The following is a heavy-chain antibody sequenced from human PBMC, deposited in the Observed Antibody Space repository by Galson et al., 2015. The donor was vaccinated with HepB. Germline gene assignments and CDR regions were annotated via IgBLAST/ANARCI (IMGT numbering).Heavy chain of an antibody. J-gene: IGHJ4*02. Sequence: SVKVSRKASGYTFTSYAMHWARQAPGQRLEWMGWINAGNGNTKYSQKFQGRVTITRDTSASTAYMELSSLRSEDTAVYYCARDYGSGSPFDYWGQGTLVTVSS. CDR1: GYTFTSYA. D-gene: IGHD3-10*01. CDR2: INAGNGNT. V-gene: IGHV1-3*01. CDR3: ARDYGSGSPFDY.